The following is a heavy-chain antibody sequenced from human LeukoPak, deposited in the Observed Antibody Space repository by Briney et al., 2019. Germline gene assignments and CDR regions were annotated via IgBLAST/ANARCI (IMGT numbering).Heavy chain of an antibody. J-gene: IGHJ4*02. CDR1: GFTFSSYE. V-gene: IGHV3-48*03. CDR2: TSSSGTNI. D-gene: IGHD1-26*01. CDR3: ARMAGRGYYDY. Sequence: GGSLGLSCAASGFTFSSYEMNWVRQAPGKGREWVSYTSSSGTNIYYADSVKGRFTISRDNAKNSLYLQMNSLRAEDTAVYYCARMAGRGYYDYWGQGTLVTVSS.